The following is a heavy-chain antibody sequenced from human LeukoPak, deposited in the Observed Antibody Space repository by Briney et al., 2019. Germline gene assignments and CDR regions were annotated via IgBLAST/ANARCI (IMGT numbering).Heavy chain of an antibody. D-gene: IGHD6-13*01. J-gene: IGHJ4*02. Sequence: GGSLRLSCAASGFTFSSYAMHWVRQAPGKGLEWVAVISYDGSNKYYADSVKGRFTISRDNSKNTLYLQMNSLRAEDTAVYYCARAYPSIAAALGYFDYWGQGTLVTVSS. CDR2: ISYDGSNK. CDR1: GFTFSSYA. V-gene: IGHV3-30*04. CDR3: ARAYPSIAAALGYFDY.